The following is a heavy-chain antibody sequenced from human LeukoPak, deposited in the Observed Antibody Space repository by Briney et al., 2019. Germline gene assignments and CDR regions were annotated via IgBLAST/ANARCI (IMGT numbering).Heavy chain of an antibody. V-gene: IGHV4-4*07. J-gene: IGHJ4*02. D-gene: IGHD4-11*01. CDR3: ARLSTVTTSFVY. CDR1: GYSISYYY. Sequence: PSETLSLTCTVSGYSISYYYWNWIRQPAGKGLEWIGRIYTSGRTYYNPSLKSRVSMSVDTSKNQFSLKLSSVTAADTAVYYCARLSTVTTSFVYWGQGTLVTVSS. CDR2: IYTSGRT.